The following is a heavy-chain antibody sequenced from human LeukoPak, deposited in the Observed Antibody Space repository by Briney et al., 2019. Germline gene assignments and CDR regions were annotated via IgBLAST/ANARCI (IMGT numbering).Heavy chain of an antibody. CDR2: VNGNGGST. V-gene: IGHV3-23*01. CDR3: AKSLYGGCDY. Sequence: GGSLRLSCAASGFSFSTYAMSRVRQAPGKGLEWVSGVNGNGGSTSYADSVKGRFTIFRDNSKNTVYLQMNSLRVEDTAVYYCAKSLYGGCDYWGQGTVVTVSS. D-gene: IGHD3-16*02. CDR1: GFSFSTYA. J-gene: IGHJ4*02.